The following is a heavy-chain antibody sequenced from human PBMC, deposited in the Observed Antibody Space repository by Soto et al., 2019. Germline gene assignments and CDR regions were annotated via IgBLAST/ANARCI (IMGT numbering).Heavy chain of an antibody. CDR1: GFTFSDYA. D-gene: IGHD6-19*01. V-gene: IGHV3-30*18. J-gene: IGHJ4*02. CDR2: VSHDGKNT. Sequence: VQLVESGGGVVQPGRSLRLSCAASGFTFSDYAMHWVRQAPGKGLEWVAVVSHDGKNTHYADSVKGRFTISSDSSKNTVSLEMTSPRAEDTAVYYCAKGGRQWLVTSDFNYWGQGALVTVSS. CDR3: AKGGRQWLVTSDFNY.